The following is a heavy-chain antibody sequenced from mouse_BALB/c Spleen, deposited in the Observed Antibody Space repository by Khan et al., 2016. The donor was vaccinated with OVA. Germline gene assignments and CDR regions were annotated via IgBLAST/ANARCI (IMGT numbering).Heavy chain of an antibody. CDR3: SRSGYGFGAY. V-gene: IGHV1-54*01. J-gene: IGHJ3*01. Sequence: QVQLQQSGAELVRPGTSVKVSCKASGYAFSNYLIEWLKQRPGQGLEWIGVINPGSGGTKYNEKFKDKATLTADTSSNTAYLQLSSLTSDDSAVYFCSRSGYGFGAYWGPGTLVTVSA. CDR2: INPGSGGT. D-gene: IGHD3-2*02. CDR1: GYAFSNYL.